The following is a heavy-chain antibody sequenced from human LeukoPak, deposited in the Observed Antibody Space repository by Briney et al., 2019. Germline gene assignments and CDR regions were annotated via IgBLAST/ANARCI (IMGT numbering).Heavy chain of an antibody. J-gene: IGHJ4*02. V-gene: IGHV3-49*03. CDR2: IRSKAYGGTT. CDR1: GFTFGDYA. Sequence: GGSLRLSCTASGFTFGDYAMSWIRQAPGKGLEWVGFIRSKAYGGTTEYAASVKGRFTISRDDSKSIAYLQMNSLKTEDTAVYYCTRVDSGYDWGGFDYWGQGTLVTVSS. D-gene: IGHD5-12*01. CDR3: TRVDSGYDWGGFDY.